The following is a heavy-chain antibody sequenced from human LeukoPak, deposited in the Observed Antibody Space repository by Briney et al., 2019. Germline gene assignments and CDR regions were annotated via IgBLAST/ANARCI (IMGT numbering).Heavy chain of an antibody. Sequence: PGGSLRLSCTASGFIFSPYGMHCARQAPGKGLEWVAFIRSDGSDKSYAGSVQGRFIISRDNSKNTLYLQMNTLRAEDTSIYYCGKVDSSSIYWGQGTLVTVSS. D-gene: IGHD6-19*01. CDR2: IRSDGSDK. CDR3: GKVDSSSIY. CDR1: GFIFSPYG. J-gene: IGHJ4*02. V-gene: IGHV3-30*02.